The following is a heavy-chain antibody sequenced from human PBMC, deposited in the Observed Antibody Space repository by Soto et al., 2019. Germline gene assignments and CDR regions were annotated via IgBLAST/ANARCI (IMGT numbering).Heavy chain of an antibody. CDR1: GGTFSSYA. CDR3: ARDRPIGRDIAAPFDP. Sequence: QVQLVQSGAEVKKPGSSVKVSCKASGGTFSSYAISWVRQAPGQGLEWRGGIIPIFGTANYAQKFQGRVTITADESTSTAYMELSSLRSEDTAVYYCARDRPIGRDIAAPFDPWGQGTLVTVSS. CDR2: IIPIFGTA. J-gene: IGHJ5*02. D-gene: IGHD6-13*01. V-gene: IGHV1-69*01.